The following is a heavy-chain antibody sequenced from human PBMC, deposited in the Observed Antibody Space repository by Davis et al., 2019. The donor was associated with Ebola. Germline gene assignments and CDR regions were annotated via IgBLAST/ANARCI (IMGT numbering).Heavy chain of an antibody. V-gene: IGHV3-48*03. CDR1: GFTFSSYE. CDR3: TTESPYYYDSSGYYYVYYYGMDV. J-gene: IGHJ6*02. Sequence: GESLKISCAASGFTFSSYEMNWVRQAPGKGLEWVSYISSSGSTIYYADSVKGRFTISRDNAKNSLYLQMNSLKTEDTAVYYCTTESPYYYDSSGYYYVYYYGMDVWGQGTTVTVSS. D-gene: IGHD3-22*01. CDR2: ISSSGSTI.